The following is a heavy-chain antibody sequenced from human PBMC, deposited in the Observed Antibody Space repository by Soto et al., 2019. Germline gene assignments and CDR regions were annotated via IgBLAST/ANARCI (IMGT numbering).Heavy chain of an antibody. J-gene: IGHJ4*02. Sequence: QVHLVQSGAEVRKPGASVKVSCKASGYSFTGNSMHWVRQAPGQGLEWMGWINPNNGGINYAQKFLGRVTMTMDTSITSAYMDLSRLRSDDTAVYYCVMQRGGVVYWGQETLVTVSS. CDR2: INPNNGGI. CDR1: GYSFTGNS. CDR3: VMQRGGVVY. V-gene: IGHV1-2*02. D-gene: IGHD6-25*01.